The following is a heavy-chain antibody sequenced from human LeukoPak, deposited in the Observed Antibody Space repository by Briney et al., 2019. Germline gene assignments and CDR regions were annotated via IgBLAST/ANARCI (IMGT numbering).Heavy chain of an antibody. V-gene: IGHV4-34*01. D-gene: IGHD3-16*01. CDR3: ARPSSSWGDDY. CDR1: GGSFSGYY. Sequence: SETLSLTCAVYGGSFSGYYWSWIRQPPGKGLEWIGEINHSGSTNYNPSLKSRVTISVDTSKNQFSLKLSSVTAADTAVYYCARPSSSWGDDYWGQGTLVTVSS. J-gene: IGHJ4*02. CDR2: INHSGST.